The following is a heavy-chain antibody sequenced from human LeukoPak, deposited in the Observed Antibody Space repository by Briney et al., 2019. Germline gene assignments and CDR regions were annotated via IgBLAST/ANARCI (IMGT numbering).Heavy chain of an antibody. D-gene: IGHD6-13*01. Sequence: GGSLRLSCAASGFTFSSYAMHWVRQAPGKGLEWVAVISYDGSNKYYADSVKGRFTISRDNSKNTLYLQMNSLRAEDTAVYYCARVEDDSSSWYVGDYYYYGMDVWGQGTTVTVSS. CDR2: ISYDGSNK. CDR1: GFTFSSYA. J-gene: IGHJ6*02. V-gene: IGHV3-30-3*01. CDR3: ARVEDDSSSWYVGDYYYYGMDV.